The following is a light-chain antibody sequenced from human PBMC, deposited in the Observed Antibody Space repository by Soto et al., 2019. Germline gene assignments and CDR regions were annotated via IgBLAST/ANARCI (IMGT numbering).Light chain of an antibody. Sequence: DIQMTQSPSSVSASVGDRVTITCRASQGFASWLACYQQKPGKAPKFLIYAASSLQSGVPSRFSGSGSGTDFTLTISSPQPEDSATYYCQQAATFPLTFGGGTKVDIK. CDR2: AAS. CDR1: QGFASW. V-gene: IGKV1D-12*01. CDR3: QQAATFPLT. J-gene: IGKJ4*01.